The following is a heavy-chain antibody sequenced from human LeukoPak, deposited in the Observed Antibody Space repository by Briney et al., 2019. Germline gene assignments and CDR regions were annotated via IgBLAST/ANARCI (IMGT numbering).Heavy chain of an antibody. CDR2: IDVGSGNT. CDR1: GLTFTSSV. J-gene: IGHJ6*02. Sequence: SVKVSCKASGLTFTSSVMQWVRQARGQRLEWIGWIDVGSGNTNYAQKFQERATITRDMTTSTAYMEQSSLRSEDTAVYYCAASNSSSYYGMDVWGQGTTVTVSS. CDR3: AASNSSSYYGMDV. V-gene: IGHV1-58*02. D-gene: IGHD6-13*01.